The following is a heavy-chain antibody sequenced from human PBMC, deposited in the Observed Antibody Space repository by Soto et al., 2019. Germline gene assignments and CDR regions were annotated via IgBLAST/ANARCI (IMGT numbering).Heavy chain of an antibody. Sequence: PSETLSLTCTVSGGSVSSSSYYWGWIRQPPGKGLEWIGTIYYTGSTSYSPSLKRRVTISVDTSKTQFSLNLSSVTATDTAVYYCAGRRAGDYYFDYWGQGTLVTVYS. CDR3: AGRRAGDYYFDY. V-gene: IGHV4-39*01. CDR2: IYYTGST. J-gene: IGHJ4*02. D-gene: IGHD1-26*01. CDR1: GGSVSSSSYY.